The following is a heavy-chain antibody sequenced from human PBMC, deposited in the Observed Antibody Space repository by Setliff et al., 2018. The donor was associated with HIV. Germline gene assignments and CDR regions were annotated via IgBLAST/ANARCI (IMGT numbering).Heavy chain of an antibody. V-gene: IGHV3-30*04. Sequence: LRLSCAASGFTFSTYALHWVRQAPGKGLEWVALISDDGSKKYYGDSVKGRFTISRDNSKNTLYLQMSSLRPEDTAVYYCARVVGAYYDSSGYYYSYYFDYWGQGTLVTVSS. CDR1: GFTFSTYA. J-gene: IGHJ4*02. D-gene: IGHD3-22*01. CDR2: ISDDGSKK. CDR3: ARVVGAYYDSSGYYYSYYFDY.